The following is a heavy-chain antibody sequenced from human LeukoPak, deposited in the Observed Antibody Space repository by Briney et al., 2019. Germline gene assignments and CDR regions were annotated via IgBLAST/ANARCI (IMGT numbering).Heavy chain of an antibody. D-gene: IGHD4-17*01. J-gene: IGHJ5*02. CDR1: GGSISSGDYY. Sequence: SQTLSLTCTVSGGSISSGDYYWSWIRQPPGKGLEWIGYIYYSGSTYYNPSLKSRVTISVDTSKNQSSLKLSSVTAADTAVYYCARDTAVNWFDPWGQGTLVTVSS. V-gene: IGHV4-30-4*01. CDR2: IYYSGST. CDR3: ARDTAVNWFDP.